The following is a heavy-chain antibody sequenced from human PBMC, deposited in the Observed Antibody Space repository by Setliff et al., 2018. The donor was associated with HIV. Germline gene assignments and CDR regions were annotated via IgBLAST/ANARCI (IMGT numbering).Heavy chain of an antibody. J-gene: IGHJ4*02. V-gene: IGHV4-39*07. CDR1: GGSISSSSYY. D-gene: IGHD3-9*01. CDR3: ARGPPATGFSRELDY. Sequence: PSVTLSLTCTVSGGSISSSSYYWGWIRQPPGKGLEWIGSIYYSESTCYNPSLKSRVTISVDTSKNQFSLKLISVTAADTAVYYCARGPPATGFSRELDYWGQGTLVTVSS. CDR2: IYYSEST.